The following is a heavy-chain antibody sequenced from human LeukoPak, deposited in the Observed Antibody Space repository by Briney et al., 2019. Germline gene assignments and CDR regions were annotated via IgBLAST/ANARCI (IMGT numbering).Heavy chain of an antibody. CDR2: IYYSGST. V-gene: IGHV4-59*12. CDR3: AREAVAGSNYFDY. J-gene: IGHJ4*02. CDR1: GGSIRGYY. Sequence: SETLSLTCTVSGGSIRGYYWSWLRQPPGKGLEWIAYIYYSGSTNYNPSLKSRVTISVDRSKNQFSLKLSSVTAADTAVYYCAREAVAGSNYFDYWGQGTLVTVSS. D-gene: IGHD6-19*01.